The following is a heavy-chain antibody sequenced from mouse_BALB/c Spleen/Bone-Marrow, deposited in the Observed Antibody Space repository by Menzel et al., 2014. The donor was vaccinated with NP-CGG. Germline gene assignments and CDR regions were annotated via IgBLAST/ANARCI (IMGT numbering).Heavy chain of an antibody. CDR1: GYTFRNYW. V-gene: IGHV1-9*01. Sequence: VKLVESGAELMRPGASVKISCKATGYTFRNYWIEWVKQRPGHGLEWTGEILPGSYSTNYNEKLKGKATFTADTSSNTAYMQLSSLTSEDSAVYYCARRGGYPWFAYWGQGTLVTVSA. CDR3: ARRGGYPWFAY. J-gene: IGHJ3*01. CDR2: ILPGSYST. D-gene: IGHD2-2*01.